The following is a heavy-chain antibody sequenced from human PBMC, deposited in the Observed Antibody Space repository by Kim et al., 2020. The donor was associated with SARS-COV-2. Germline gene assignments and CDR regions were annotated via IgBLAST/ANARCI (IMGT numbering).Heavy chain of an antibody. Sequence: VNGRFTITRDNAKNSLYLQMNSLRAEDTAVYYCAREGCSGGSCYSGFDYWGQGTLVTVSS. V-gene: IGHV3-11*06. D-gene: IGHD2-15*01. CDR3: AREGCSGGSCYSGFDY. J-gene: IGHJ4*02.